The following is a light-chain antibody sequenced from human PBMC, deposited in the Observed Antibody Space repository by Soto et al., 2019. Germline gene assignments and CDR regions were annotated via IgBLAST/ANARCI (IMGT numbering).Light chain of an antibody. V-gene: IGLV1-40*01. Sequence: QSVLPQPPSVSGAPGQRVTISCTGSSSNIGAGYDVHWYQLLPGTAPKLLIYGHTNRPSGVPDRFSGSRSGTSASLAITGLQAGDEADYYCQSHDSSLSTYVFGTGTKVTVL. CDR3: QSHDSSLSTYV. J-gene: IGLJ1*01. CDR1: SSNIGAGYD. CDR2: GHT.